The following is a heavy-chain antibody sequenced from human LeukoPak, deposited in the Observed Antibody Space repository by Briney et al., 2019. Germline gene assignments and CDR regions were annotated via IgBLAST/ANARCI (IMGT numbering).Heavy chain of an antibody. CDR2: IRYDGSKK. CDR3: AKDVPLEWSFDY. CDR1: GFTFSSYG. D-gene: IGHD3-3*01. J-gene: IGHJ4*02. V-gene: IGHV3-30*02. Sequence: GGSLRLSCAASGFTFSSYGMHWVRQAPGKGLDWVAFIRYDGSKKYYAGSVKGRFTISRDNSKSTLYLQMNSLRAEDTAVYCCAKDVPLEWSFDYWGQGTLVTVSS.